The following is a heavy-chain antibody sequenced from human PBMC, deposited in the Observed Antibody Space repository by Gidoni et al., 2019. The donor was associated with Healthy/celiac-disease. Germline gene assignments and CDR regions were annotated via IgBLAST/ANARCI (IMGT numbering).Heavy chain of an antibody. D-gene: IGHD5-18*01. Sequence: EVQLLESGGGLVQPGGSLRLSCAASGFTFSSYAMRWVRQAPGKGLEWVSAISGSGGSTYYADSVKGRFTISRDNSKNTLYLQINSLRAEDTAVYYCANSWIQLWLRLGRNDAFDIWGQGTMVTVSS. V-gene: IGHV3-23*01. CDR2: ISGSGGST. CDR3: ANSWIQLWLRLGRNDAFDI. CDR1: GFTFSSYA. J-gene: IGHJ3*02.